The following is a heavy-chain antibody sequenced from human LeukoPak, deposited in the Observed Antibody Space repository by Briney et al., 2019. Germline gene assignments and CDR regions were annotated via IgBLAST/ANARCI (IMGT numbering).Heavy chain of an antibody. D-gene: IGHD2-8*01. Sequence: PGGPLSLSCLAYGFTFSNYAMNWVRQAPWRGLEWVSGFSGSGGTTYYADSVKGRFTISRDNSKNTLYLQMNSLRVEDTAVYYCANGDRCTSPNCLGYYYFYMYVWGKGTTVTVSS. CDR1: GFTFSNYA. V-gene: IGHV3-23*01. CDR2: FSGSGGTT. J-gene: IGHJ6*03. CDR3: ANGDRCTSPNCLGYYYFYMYV.